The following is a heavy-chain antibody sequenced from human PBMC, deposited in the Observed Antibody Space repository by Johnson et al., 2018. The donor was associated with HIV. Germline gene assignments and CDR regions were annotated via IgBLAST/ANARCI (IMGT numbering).Heavy chain of an antibody. V-gene: IGHV3-30-3*01. D-gene: IGHD6-19*01. CDR2: ISDDGSNK. CDR3: ARAGAVGFDAFDI. J-gene: IGHJ3*02. Sequence: QVQLVESGGGVVQPGRSLRLSCAASGFSFSRYVMHWVRQAPGKGLEWVAVISDDGSNKYYADSVKGRFTISRDNSKNTLYLQMNSLRAEDTAVYYCARAGAVGFDAFDIWGQGTMVTVSS. CDR1: GFSFSRYV.